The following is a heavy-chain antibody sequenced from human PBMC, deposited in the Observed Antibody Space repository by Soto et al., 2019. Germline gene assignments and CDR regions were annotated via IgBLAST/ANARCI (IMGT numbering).Heavy chain of an antibody. J-gene: IGHJ6*02. CDR2: IKQDGSEK. V-gene: IGHV3-7*03. D-gene: IGHD3-3*01. CDR1: GFTFSSFW. Sequence: EVQLVESGGGLVQPGGSLRLSCSASGFTFSSFWMTWVRQAPGKGLEWVANIKQDGSEKYYVDSVKGRVTISRDNAKKSLYLQMNSLRAEDTAVYYCAKVPIFVVVSIQGYYGLDVWGQGTTVTVSS. CDR3: AKVPIFVVVSIQGYYGLDV.